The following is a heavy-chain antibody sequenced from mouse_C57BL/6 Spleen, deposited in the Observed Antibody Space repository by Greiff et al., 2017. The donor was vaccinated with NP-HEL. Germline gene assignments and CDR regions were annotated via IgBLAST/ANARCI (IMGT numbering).Heavy chain of an antibody. D-gene: IGHD3-3*01. J-gene: IGHJ2*01. Sequence: VQLQQSGAELVKPGASVKISCKASGYAFSSYWMNWVKQRPGKGLEWIGQIYPGDGDTNYNGKFKGKATLTADKSSSTAYMQLSSLTSEDSAVYFCASRGTGGYYFDYWGQGTTLTVSS. CDR2: IYPGDGDT. CDR1: GYAFSSYW. V-gene: IGHV1-80*01. CDR3: ASRGTGGYYFDY.